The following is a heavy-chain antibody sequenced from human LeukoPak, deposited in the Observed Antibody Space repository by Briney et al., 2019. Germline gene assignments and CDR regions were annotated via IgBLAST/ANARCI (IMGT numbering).Heavy chain of an antibody. V-gene: IGHV5-51*01. D-gene: IGHD2-15*01. CDR2: ISPSGSES. J-gene: IGHJ6*03. Sequence: ESLNISCNGPGYTFPSYRIAWVRQTPGKGLGWMGVISPSGSESKYSPAFKGQVTISAATAFDTAYLQWSSLKGSDSAIYYCARLQRINAGRYYYYYYMDVWGKGTTVTVSS. CDR1: GYTFPSYR. CDR3: ARLQRINAGRYYYYYYMDV.